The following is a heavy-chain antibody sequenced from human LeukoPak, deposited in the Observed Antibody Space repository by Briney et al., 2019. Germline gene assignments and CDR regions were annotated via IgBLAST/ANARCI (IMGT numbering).Heavy chain of an antibody. Sequence: GRSLRLSCAASGFTFSSYGMHWVRQAPGKGLEWVSAISGSGGSTYYADSVKGRFTISRDNSKNTLYLQMNSLRAEDTAVYYCAKAAQLWLYDYWGQGTLVTVSS. J-gene: IGHJ4*02. CDR2: ISGSGGST. CDR3: AKAAQLWLYDY. V-gene: IGHV3-23*01. CDR1: GFTFSSYG. D-gene: IGHD5-18*01.